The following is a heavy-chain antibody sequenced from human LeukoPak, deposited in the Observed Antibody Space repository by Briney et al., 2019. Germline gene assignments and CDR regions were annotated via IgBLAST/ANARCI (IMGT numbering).Heavy chain of an antibody. J-gene: IGHJ4*02. V-gene: IGHV6-1*01. D-gene: IGHD1-7*01. CDR2: TFYRSKWYN. Sequence: SQTLSLTCDISGDSVSSNSAWNWIRQSPSRGLEWLGRTFYRSKWYNEYEVSLKSRLTINADTSKNHFSLQLNSVTPKDTAVYYCARSGGTAIGNYERATFDYWGQGTLVTVSS. CDR3: ARSGGTAIGNYERATFDY. CDR1: GDSVSSNSA.